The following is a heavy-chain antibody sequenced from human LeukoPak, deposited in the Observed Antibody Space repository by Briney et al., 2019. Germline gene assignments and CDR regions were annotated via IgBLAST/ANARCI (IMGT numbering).Heavy chain of an antibody. D-gene: IGHD3-22*01. Sequence: ASVKVSCKASGYTFTSYYMHWVRQAPGQGLEWMGIINPSGGSTSYAQKFQGRVTMTRDTSTSTVYMELSSLRSEDTAVYYCARDPKGGYFTGVFDYWGQGTLVTVSS. V-gene: IGHV1-46*01. CDR1: GYTFTSYY. CDR2: INPSGGST. J-gene: IGHJ4*02. CDR3: ARDPKGGYFTGVFDY.